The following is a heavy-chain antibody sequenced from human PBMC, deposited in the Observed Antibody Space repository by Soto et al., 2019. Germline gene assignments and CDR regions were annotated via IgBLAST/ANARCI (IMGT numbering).Heavy chain of an antibody. CDR2: LHSDGSST. Sequence: EVQLVESGGGLVRPGGSLRLSCAASGFTFSYYWMHWVRQAPGKGLVWVSRLHSDGSSTTYADFVKGRFIISRDNARNTVDLQMNSVRVEDTAVYYCARGDRGAFDLWGHGTVVTVSS. CDR1: GFTFSYYW. D-gene: IGHD1-26*01. CDR3: ARGDRGAFDL. J-gene: IGHJ3*01. V-gene: IGHV3-74*01.